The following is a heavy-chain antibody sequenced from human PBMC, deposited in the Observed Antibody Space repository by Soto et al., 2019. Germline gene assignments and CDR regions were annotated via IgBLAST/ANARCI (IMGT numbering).Heavy chain of an antibody. Sequence: VHLSESGGGLVQPGGSLRLSCAASEFTFSNYPMSWVRQAPGTGLEWVSGISYSGDATYYADSVKGRFTISRDNSKKTVYLQINSLRAEDTAVYYCVLWYYHFWRDHHNVFDPWGQGTQVTVSS. CDR1: EFTFSNYP. CDR2: ISYSGDAT. V-gene: IGHV3-23*01. J-gene: IGHJ5*02. CDR3: VLWYYHFWRDHHNVFDP. D-gene: IGHD3-3*02.